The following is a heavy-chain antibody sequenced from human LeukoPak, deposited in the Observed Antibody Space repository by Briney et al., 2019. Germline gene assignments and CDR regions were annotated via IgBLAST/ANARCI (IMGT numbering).Heavy chain of an antibody. D-gene: IGHD3-22*01. CDR3: VRLRRNNDRSGYYYYYDY. CDR1: GGSISSSN. CDR2: ISVRSNYR. V-gene: IGHV3-21*01. J-gene: IGHJ4*02. Sequence: PSETLSLTCVVSGGSISSSNWWSWVRQAPGKRLQWVSSISVRSNYRYYADSVRGRFTISRDDARDSLFLQMNSLRAEGTAVYFCVRLRRNNDRSGYYYYYDYWGQGTLVTVSS.